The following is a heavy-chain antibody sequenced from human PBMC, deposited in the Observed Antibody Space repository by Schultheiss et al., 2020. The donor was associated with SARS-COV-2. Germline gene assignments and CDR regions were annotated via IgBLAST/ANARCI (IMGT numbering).Heavy chain of an antibody. V-gene: IGHV1-46*01. CDR3: ARGGGRYYYYGMDV. CDR2: INPSGGRT. CDR1: GGTFSSYA. J-gene: IGHJ6*02. Sequence: ASVKVSCKASGGTFSSYAISWVRQAPGQGLEWMGVINPSGGRTRYAQKLQGRVTMTTDTSTSTAYMELRSLRSEDTAVYYCARGGGRYYYYGMDVWGQGTTVTVSS.